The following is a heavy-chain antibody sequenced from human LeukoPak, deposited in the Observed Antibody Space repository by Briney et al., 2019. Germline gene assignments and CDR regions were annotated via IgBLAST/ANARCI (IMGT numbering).Heavy chain of an antibody. V-gene: IGHV3-21*01. CDR2: ISSSSSYI. CDR3: ASEETSNGGWTPNY. J-gene: IGHJ4*02. CDR1: GFTFSTYS. Sequence: GGSLRLSCAASGFTFSTYSMNWVRQAPGKGLEWVSYISSSSSYICYADSVKGRFTISRDNAKNSLYLQMNSLGAEDTAVYYCASEETSNGGWTPNYWGQGTLVTVSS. D-gene: IGHD6-19*01.